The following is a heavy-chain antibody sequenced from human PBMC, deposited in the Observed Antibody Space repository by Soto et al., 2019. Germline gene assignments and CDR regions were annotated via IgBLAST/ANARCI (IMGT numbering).Heavy chain of an antibody. D-gene: IGHD5-12*01. CDR2: INHSGST. CDR3: AGPGLATITYYYYGMDV. CDR1: GGSFSGYY. Sequence: SETLSLTCAVYGGSFSGYYWSWIRQPPGKGLEWIGEINHSGSTNYNPSLKSRVTISVDTSKNQFSLKLSSVTAADTAVYYCAGPGLATITYYYYGMDVWGQGTTVTVSS. J-gene: IGHJ6*02. V-gene: IGHV4-34*01.